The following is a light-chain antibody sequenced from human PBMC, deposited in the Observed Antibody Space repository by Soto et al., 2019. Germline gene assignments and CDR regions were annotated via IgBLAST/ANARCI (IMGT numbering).Light chain of an antibody. V-gene: IGKV4-1*01. CDR2: WAS. CDR1: QSVLYSSNNKNY. J-gene: IGKJ1*01. CDR3: LHTFSFPRT. Sequence: DIVMTQSPDSLAVSLGERATINCKSSQSVLYSSNNKNYLAWYQHKPGQPPKLLIYWASTRESGVPDRFSGSGSGTDFTLTISSLQAEDFATYYCLHTFSFPRTFGQGTKVEVK.